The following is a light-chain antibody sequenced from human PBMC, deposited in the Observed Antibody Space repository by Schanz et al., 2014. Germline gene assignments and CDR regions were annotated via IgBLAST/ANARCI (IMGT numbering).Light chain of an antibody. CDR1: QSVSSNY. CDR3: QQYGSSPYT. J-gene: IGKJ2*01. Sequence: EIVLTQSPGTLSFSPGERATLSCRASQSVSSNYLAWYQQKPGQAPRLLIYGTSSRATGIPDRFSGSGSGTDFPLTISRLEPEDFEVYYCQQYGSSPYTFGQGTKLEIK. CDR2: GTS. V-gene: IGKV3-20*01.